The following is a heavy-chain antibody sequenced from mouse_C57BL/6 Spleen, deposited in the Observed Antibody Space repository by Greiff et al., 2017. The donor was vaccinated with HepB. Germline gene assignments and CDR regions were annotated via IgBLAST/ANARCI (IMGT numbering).Heavy chain of an antibody. CDR3: ARPSAVVAYYYAMDY. V-gene: IGHV1-75*01. J-gene: IGHJ4*01. CDR2: IFPGSGST. D-gene: IGHD1-1*01. Sequence: VQLQQSGPELVKPGASVKISCKASGYTFTDYYINWVKQRPGQGLEWIGWIFPGSGSTYYNEKFKGKATLTVDKSSSTAYMLLSSLTSEDSAVYFCARPSAVVAYYYAMDYWGQGTSVTVSS. CDR1: GYTFTDYY.